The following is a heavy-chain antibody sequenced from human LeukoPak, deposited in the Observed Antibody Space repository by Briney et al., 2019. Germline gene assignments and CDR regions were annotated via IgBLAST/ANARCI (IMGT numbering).Heavy chain of an antibody. CDR3: ARCEVGGATYFDY. V-gene: IGHV3-7*01. CDR1: GFTFSSYW. D-gene: IGHD1-26*01. CDR2: IKQDGSEK. Sequence: GGSPRLSCAASGFTFSSYWMSWVRQAPGKGLEWVANIKQDGSEKYYVDSVKGRFTISRDNAKNSLYLQMNSLRAEDTAVYYCARCEVGGATYFDYWGQGTLVTVSS. J-gene: IGHJ4*02.